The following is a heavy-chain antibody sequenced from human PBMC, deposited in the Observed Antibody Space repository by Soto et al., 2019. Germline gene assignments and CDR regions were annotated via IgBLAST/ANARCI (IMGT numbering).Heavy chain of an antibody. V-gene: IGHV1-46*01. CDR3: ARSGYCTNGVCYRHYGMDV. D-gene: IGHD2-8*01. CDR2: INPSGGST. J-gene: IGHJ6*02. Sequence: ASVKVSGKASGYTFTSYYMHWVRQAPGQGLEWMGIINPSGGSTSYAQKFQGRVTMTRDTSTSTVYMELSSLRSEDTAVYYCARSGYCTNGVCYRHYGMDVWGQGTTVTVSS. CDR1: GYTFTSYY.